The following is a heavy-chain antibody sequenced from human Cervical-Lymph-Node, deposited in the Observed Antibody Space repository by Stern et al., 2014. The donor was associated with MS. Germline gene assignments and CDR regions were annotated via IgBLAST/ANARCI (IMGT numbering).Heavy chain of an antibody. D-gene: IGHD1-26*01. J-gene: IGHJ6*02. CDR2: ISTSSTYL. CDR3: ARAPAPQTVVGGTGGRIYYYGMDV. Sequence: EEQLVESGGGLVKPGGSLRVSRAASGFTFSRYTMNWVRQAPGKGLEWVSSISTSSTYLYYADAVKGRFSISRDNANNSVYLQMSTLRAEATAVYYCARAPAPQTVVGGTGGRIYYYGMDVWGQGTTVTVSS. CDR1: GFTFSRYT. V-gene: IGHV3-21*01.